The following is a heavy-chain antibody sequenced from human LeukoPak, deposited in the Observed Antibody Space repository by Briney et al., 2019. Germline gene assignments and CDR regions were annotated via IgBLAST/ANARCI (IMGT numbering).Heavy chain of an antibody. CDR3: AREGYDSSGYYPISYYYYGMDV. V-gene: IGHV3-66*01. CDR2: IYSGGST. CDR1: GFTVSSNY. D-gene: IGHD3-22*01. Sequence: GRSLRLSCAASGFTVSSNYMSWVRQAPGKGLEWVSVIYSGGSTYYADSVKGRFTISRDNSENTLYLQMNSLRAEDTAVYYCAREGYDSSGYYPISYYYYGMDVWGQGTTVTVSS. J-gene: IGHJ6*02.